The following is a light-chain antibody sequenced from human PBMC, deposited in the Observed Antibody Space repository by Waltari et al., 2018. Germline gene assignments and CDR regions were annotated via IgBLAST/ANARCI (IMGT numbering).Light chain of an antibody. CDR1: ENIRGAY. CDR2: DSF. J-gene: IGKJ1*01. CDR3: HQYDTSPQT. V-gene: IGKV3-20*01. Sequence: CSAGENIRGAYLAWYQQRPGQAPRLLIYDSFIRATGIPDRFSGSGSGADFTLTISSLAPEDSAVYFCHQYDTSPQTFGQGTKVSIK.